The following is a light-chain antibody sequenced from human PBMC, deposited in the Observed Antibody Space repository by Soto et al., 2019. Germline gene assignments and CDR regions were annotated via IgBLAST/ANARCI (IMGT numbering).Light chain of an antibody. Sequence: EIVLTQSPATLSVSPGARATLSCRASQSVSINLAWYQQKPGQAPRLLIYGTSSRATGIPDRFSGSGSGTDFTLTISRLEPEDFAVYYCQQYGNSPITFGQGTKVDIK. J-gene: IGKJ1*01. V-gene: IGKV3-20*01. CDR2: GTS. CDR1: QSVSIN. CDR3: QQYGNSPIT.